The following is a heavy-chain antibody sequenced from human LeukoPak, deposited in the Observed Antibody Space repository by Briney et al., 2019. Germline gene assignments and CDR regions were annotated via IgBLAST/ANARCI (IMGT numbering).Heavy chain of an antibody. CDR3: ARRGSYYWFDY. Sequence: GESLKISCKVSGYSFTTQWIGWVRQVPGKGLEWMGIIHPVNSETKYRPPFEGQVTISADTSISTVFLQWNSLKSSDAAMYYCARRGSYYWFDYWGQGALVTVSS. J-gene: IGHJ5*01. D-gene: IGHD1-26*01. V-gene: IGHV5-51*01. CDR1: GYSFTTQW. CDR2: IHPVNSET.